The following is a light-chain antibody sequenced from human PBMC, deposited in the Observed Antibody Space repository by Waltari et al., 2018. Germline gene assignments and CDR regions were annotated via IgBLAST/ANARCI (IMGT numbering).Light chain of an antibody. CDR2: DNN. J-gene: IGLJ2*01. CDR3: ATWDNSLYEVV. CDR1: ISNIGNYY. Sequence: QSVLTQPPSVSAAPGQKVTISCSGSISNIGNYYVSWYHQLPGAAPKLLICDNNKGPSGIPDRFSASKSGTSATLGITGLQIGDEADYYCATWDNSLYEVVFGGGTKLTVL. V-gene: IGLV1-51*01.